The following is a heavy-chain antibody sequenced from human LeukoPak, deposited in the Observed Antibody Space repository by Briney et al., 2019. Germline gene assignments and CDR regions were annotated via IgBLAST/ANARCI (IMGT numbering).Heavy chain of an antibody. V-gene: IGHV1-69*06. CDR3: ATAKDSSSWYSGWFDP. D-gene: IGHD6-13*01. Sequence: ASVKVSCKASGGTFSSYAISWVRQAPGQGLEWMGGIIPIFGTANYAQKFQGRVTMTEDTSTDTAYMELSSLRSEDTAVYYCATAKDSSSWYSGWFDPWGQGTLVTVSS. CDR1: GGTFSSYA. J-gene: IGHJ5*02. CDR2: IIPIFGTA.